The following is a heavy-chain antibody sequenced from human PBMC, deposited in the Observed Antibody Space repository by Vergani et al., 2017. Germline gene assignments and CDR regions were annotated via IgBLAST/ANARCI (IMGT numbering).Heavy chain of an antibody. J-gene: IGHJ6*02. D-gene: IGHD6-13*01. CDR1: GDSVSSNSAA. Sequence: QVQLQQSGPGLVKPSQTLSLTCAISGDSVSSNSAAWNWIRQSPSRGLEWLGRTYYRSKWYNDYAVSVKSRITINPDTSRNQFSLQLNSVTPEDTAVYYCARDPIAAAGTSYYYGMDVWGQGTTVTVAS. V-gene: IGHV6-1*01. CDR2: TYYRSKWYN. CDR3: ARDPIAAAGTSYYYGMDV.